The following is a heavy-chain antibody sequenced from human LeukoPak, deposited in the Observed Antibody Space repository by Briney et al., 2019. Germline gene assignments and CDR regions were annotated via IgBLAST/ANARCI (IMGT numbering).Heavy chain of an antibody. CDR1: GFTVSSNY. V-gene: IGHV3-66*01. D-gene: IGHD6-19*01. CDR3: ARDPPYSSGRRRNDN. CDR2: IYSGGST. J-gene: IGHJ4*02. Sequence: GGSLRLSCAASGFTVSSNYMSWVRQAPGKGLEWVSVIYSGGSTYYADSVKGRFTISRDNSKNTLYLQMNSLRAEDTAVYYCARDPPYSSGRRRNDNWGQGTLVTVSS.